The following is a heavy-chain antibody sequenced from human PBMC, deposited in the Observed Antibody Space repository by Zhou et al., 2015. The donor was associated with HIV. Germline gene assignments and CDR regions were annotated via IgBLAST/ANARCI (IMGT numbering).Heavy chain of an antibody. CDR1: GGTFSSYT. CDR2: IIPILGIA. CDR3: ASEFYGDYENESNSYP. Sequence: QVQLVQSGAEVKKPGSSVKVSCKASGGTFSSYTISWVRQAPGQGLEWMGRIIPILGIANYAQKFQGRVTITADKSTSTAYMELSSLRSEDTAVYYCASEFYGDYENESNSYPWGRGNPWSPSPQ. D-gene: IGHD4-17*01. V-gene: IGHV1-69*02. J-gene: IGHJ5*02.